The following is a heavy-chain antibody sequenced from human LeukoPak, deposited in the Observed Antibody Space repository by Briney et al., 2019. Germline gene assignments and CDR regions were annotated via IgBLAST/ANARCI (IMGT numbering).Heavy chain of an antibody. V-gene: IGHV4-59*12. J-gene: IGHJ4*02. D-gene: IGHD3-10*01. CDR1: GGSISSYY. Sequence: SETLSLTCTVSGGSISSYYWSWIRQPPGKGLEWIGYIYHTGSTTYNPSFKSRLTISLDTSRNQFSLNLNSVTAADTAMYYCVGDYGSGSYRFDFWGQGTLVTVSS. CDR3: VGDYGSGSYRFDF. CDR2: IYHTGST.